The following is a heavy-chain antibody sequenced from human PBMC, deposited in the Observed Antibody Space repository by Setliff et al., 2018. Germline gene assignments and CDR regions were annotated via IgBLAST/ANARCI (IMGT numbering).Heavy chain of an antibody. CDR2: IHYGGST. CDR3: ARHGLHCTNGICPPPFDP. D-gene: IGHD2-8*01. V-gene: IGHV4-39*01. J-gene: IGHJ5*02. Sequence: LSLTCTVSGGSISSNSHYWGWIRQPPGKGLEWIGSIHYGGSTYYNPSLESRVTISVDTSKNQFSLKMTSVTAADTAVYYCARHGLHCTNGICPPPFDPWGQGTLVTVSS. CDR1: GGSISSNSHY.